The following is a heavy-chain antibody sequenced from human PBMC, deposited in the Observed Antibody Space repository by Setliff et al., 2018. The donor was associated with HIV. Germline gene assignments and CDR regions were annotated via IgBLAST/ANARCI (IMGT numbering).Heavy chain of an antibody. V-gene: IGHV4-59*01. CDR3: ARANSIKGYSYGPDAFDI. CDR2: IYYSGST. CDR1: TGSISRYY. Sequence: PSETLSLTCTSSTGSISRYYWNWIRQPPGKGLEWIGYIYYSGSTNYNPSLKSRVTISLDTSKNQFSLNLSSVTAADTAVYYCARANSIKGYSYGPDAFDIWGQGTMVTVSS. D-gene: IGHD5-18*01. J-gene: IGHJ3*02.